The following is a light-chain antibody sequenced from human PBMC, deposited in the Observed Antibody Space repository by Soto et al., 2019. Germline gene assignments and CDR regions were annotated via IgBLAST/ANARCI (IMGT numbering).Light chain of an antibody. CDR2: EVS. V-gene: IGLV2-14*01. Sequence: QSALTQPASVSGSPGQSITISCTGTSSDVGGYNYVSWYQQVPGKTPKLMIYEVSDRPSGVSNRFSGSKSGNTASLTISGLQSEDEADYYCSSFAGSGTAYFVFGTGTKVTVL. J-gene: IGLJ1*01. CDR3: SSFAGSGTAYFV. CDR1: SSDVGGYNY.